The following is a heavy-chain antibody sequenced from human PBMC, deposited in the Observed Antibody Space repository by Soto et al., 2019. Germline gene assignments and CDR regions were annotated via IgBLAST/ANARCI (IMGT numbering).Heavy chain of an antibody. V-gene: IGHV3-30-3*01. J-gene: IGHJ4*02. D-gene: IGHD6-19*01. Sequence: QVQLVESGGGVVQPGRSLRLSCAASGFTFSSYAMHWVRQAPGKGLEWVAVISYDGSNKYYADSVKGRFTISRDNSKNTLYLQMNSLRAEDTAVYYCARERGSGWYIDYWGQGTLVTVSS. CDR2: ISYDGSNK. CDR3: ARERGSGWYIDY. CDR1: GFTFSSYA.